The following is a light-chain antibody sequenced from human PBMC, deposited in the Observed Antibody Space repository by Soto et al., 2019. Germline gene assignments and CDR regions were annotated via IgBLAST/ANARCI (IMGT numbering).Light chain of an antibody. V-gene: IGKV1-5*03. J-gene: IGKJ2*03. Sequence: DIQMTQSPSTLSASVGGRVTITCLACQSIDRWLAWYQQKPGKAPNLLVYKASSLESGVPSRFSGSGFGTEFTLTITSLQPDDFATYYCQQYNSFPYSFGQGTLLEIK. CDR3: QQYNSFPYS. CDR2: KAS. CDR1: QSIDRW.